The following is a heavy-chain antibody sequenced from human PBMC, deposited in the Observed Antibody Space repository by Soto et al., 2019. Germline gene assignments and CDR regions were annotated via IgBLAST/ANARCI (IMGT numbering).Heavy chain of an antibody. CDR3: AREGNYYDSSGYSTLKAFDY. D-gene: IGHD3-22*01. Sequence: ASVKVSCKASGYTFTSYAMHWVRPAPGQRLERIGWINAGNGKTKYSQKFQGRVTITRDTYASTAYMELSSLRSEDTAVYYCAREGNYYDSSGYSTLKAFDYWGQGTLVTVSS. CDR1: GYTFTSYA. J-gene: IGHJ4*02. V-gene: IGHV1-3*01. CDR2: INAGNGKT.